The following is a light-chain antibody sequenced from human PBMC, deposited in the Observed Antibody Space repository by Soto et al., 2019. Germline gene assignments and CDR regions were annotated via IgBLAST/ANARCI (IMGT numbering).Light chain of an antibody. J-gene: IGLJ1*01. CDR2: DVS. CDR3: ASYTTSSTYV. Sequence: SALTQPASVSGSPGQSIALSCTGTSSDVGGYSYVSWYQQQPGKAPKLVISDVSNRPSGVSDRFSGSKSGNTASLTISGLQTEDEADYYCASYTTSSTYVFGTGTKLTVL. V-gene: IGLV2-14*01. CDR1: SSDVGGYSY.